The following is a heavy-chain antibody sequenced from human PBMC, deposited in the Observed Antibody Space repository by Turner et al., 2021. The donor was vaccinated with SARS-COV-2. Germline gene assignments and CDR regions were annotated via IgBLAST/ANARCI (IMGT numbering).Heavy chain of an antibody. CDR2: SYYSGST. V-gene: IGHV4-39*01. J-gene: IGHJ2*01. D-gene: IGHD3-22*01. CDR3: ATPSVSYDSSGYFHFDL. Sequence: QLQLQESGPGLVKPSETLSLTCTVSGGSIISSSYSWGWIRQPPGKGLEWIGSSYYSGSTYYTPSLKSRVSISVDTSKNQFSLRLSSVTAADTAVYYCATPSVSYDSSGYFHFDLWGRGTLVTVSS. CDR1: GGSIISSSYS.